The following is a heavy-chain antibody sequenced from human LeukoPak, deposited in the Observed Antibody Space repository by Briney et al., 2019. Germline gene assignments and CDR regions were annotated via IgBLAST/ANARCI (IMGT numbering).Heavy chain of an antibody. CDR2: INPSGGST. CDR1: GYTFTSNY. J-gene: IGHJ1*01. V-gene: IGHV1-46*01. CDR3: ARVGGTEWELPPAEYFQH. D-gene: IGHD1-26*01. Sequence: ASVKVSCKASGYTFTSNYMHWVRQAPGQGLEWVGIINPSGGSTSYAQKFQGRVTMTRDTSTSTVYMELSSLRSEDTAVYYCARVGGTEWELPPAEYFQHWGQGTLVTVSS.